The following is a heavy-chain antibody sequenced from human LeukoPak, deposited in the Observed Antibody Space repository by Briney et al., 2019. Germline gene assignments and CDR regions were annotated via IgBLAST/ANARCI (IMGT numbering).Heavy chain of an antibody. J-gene: IGHJ4*02. D-gene: IGHD1-26*01. V-gene: IGHV4-39*01. Sequence: SETLSLTCSVSGASISGGTYYWGWIRQPPGKGLEWIVSIYYTGSTYDNPSLKGRVTITVDTSKNQSSLKLSSVSAADTAVYYCARRGGSGRAFDYWGQGTLVTVSS. CDR2: IYYTGST. CDR3: ARRGGSGRAFDY. CDR1: GASISGGTYY.